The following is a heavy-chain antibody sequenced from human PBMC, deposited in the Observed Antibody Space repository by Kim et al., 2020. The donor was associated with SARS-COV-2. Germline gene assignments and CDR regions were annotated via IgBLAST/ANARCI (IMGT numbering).Heavy chain of an antibody. J-gene: IGHJ4*02. Sequence: YAASVKGRFTISRDNSKNTLYLQMNSLRAEDTAVYYCARGAATEYYFDSWGQGTLVTVYS. V-gene: IGHV3-30*07. CDR3: ARGAATEYYFDS. D-gene: IGHD1-26*01.